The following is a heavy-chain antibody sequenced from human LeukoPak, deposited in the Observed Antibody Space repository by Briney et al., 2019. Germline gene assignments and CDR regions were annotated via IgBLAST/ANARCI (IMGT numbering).Heavy chain of an antibody. J-gene: IGHJ4*02. CDR3: ATGGYCSSTSCYPPIDY. CDR1: GFTFSSYA. D-gene: IGHD2-2*01. CDR2: ISGSGGST. V-gene: IGHV3-23*01. Sequence: AGGSLRPSCAASGFTFSSYAMSWVRQAPGKGLEWVSAISGSGGSTYYADSVKGRFTISRDNSKNTLYLQMNSLRAEDTAVYYCATGGYCSSTSCYPPIDYWGQGTLVTVSS.